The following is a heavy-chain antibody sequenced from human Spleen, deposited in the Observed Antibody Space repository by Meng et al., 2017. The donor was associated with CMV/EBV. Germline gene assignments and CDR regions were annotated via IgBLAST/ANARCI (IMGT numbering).Heavy chain of an antibody. V-gene: IGHV4-59*01. CDR3: ARMISGYCSSTSCYHYFDY. CDR1: GASISSSY. D-gene: IGHD2-2*01. Sequence: SETLSLTCTVSGASISSSYWGWIRQPPGKGLEWIGYFSYTGSTNYNPSLKSRVTISVDTSNNQFSLKLSPVTAADTAVYYCARMISGYCSSTSCYHYFDYWGQGTLVTVSS. CDR2: FSYTGST. J-gene: IGHJ4*02.